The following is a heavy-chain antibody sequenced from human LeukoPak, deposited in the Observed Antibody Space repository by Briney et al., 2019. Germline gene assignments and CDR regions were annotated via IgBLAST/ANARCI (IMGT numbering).Heavy chain of an antibody. V-gene: IGHV5-10-1*01. J-gene: IGHJ4*02. D-gene: IGHD4-17*01. CDR2: IDPSDSYT. Sequence: GESLKISCKGSGYSFTSYWISWVRQMPGKGLEWMGRIDPSDSYTNYSPSFQGHVTISADKSISTAYLQWSSLKASDTAVYYCARHIPGDYEPDCWGQGTLVTVSS. CDR1: GYSFTSYW. CDR3: ARHIPGDYEPDC.